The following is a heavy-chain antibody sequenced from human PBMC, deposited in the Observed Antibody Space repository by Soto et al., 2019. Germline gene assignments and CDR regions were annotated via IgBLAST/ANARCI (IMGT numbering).Heavy chain of an antibody. Sequence: ASVKVSCKASGYTFTSYYMHWVRQAPGQGLEWMGIINPSGGSTSYAQKFQGKVTMTRDTSTSTVYMELSSLRSEDTAVYYCAIYVGEDSHYYYYYMDVWGKGTTVTVSS. CDR3: AIYVGEDSHYYYYYMDV. CDR1: GYTFTSYY. J-gene: IGHJ6*03. V-gene: IGHV1-46*03. D-gene: IGHD2-15*01. CDR2: INPSGGST.